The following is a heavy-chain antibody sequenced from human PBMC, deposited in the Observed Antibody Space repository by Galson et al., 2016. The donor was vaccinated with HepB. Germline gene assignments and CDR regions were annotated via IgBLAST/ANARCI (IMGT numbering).Heavy chain of an antibody. J-gene: IGHJ4*02. CDR2: IYHSGST. V-gene: IGHV4-4*02. CDR1: GGSLSSSNW. D-gene: IGHD6-13*01. CDR3: ARDRHSIAAIVPYDY. Sequence: TLSLTCAVSGGSLSSSNWWTWVRQPPGKGLEWIGEIYHSGSTNYNPSLKNRVTISVDKSKNQFSLKLTSVTAADTAVYYCARDRHSIAAIVPYDYWGQGTLVTVSS.